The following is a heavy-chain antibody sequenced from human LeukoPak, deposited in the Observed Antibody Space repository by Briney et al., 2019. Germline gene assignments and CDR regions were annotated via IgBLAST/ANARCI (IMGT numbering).Heavy chain of an antibody. J-gene: IGHJ3*02. CDR2: NYYSGST. V-gene: IGHV4-59*01. CDR1: GDSITSYY. Sequence: PSETLSLTCSVSGDSITSYYWSWIRQPPGKGLEWIGYNYYSGSTNYNLSLKNPVTISVDTSKNQFSLKLSSVTAADTAVYYCARFSPTSGAFDIWGQGTMVTVSS. CDR3: ARFSPTSGAFDI.